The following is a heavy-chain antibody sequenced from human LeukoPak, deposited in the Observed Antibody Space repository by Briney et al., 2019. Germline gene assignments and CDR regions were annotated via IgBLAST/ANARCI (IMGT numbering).Heavy chain of an antibody. CDR1: GFSLSSYA. Sequence: GGSLRLSCAASGFSLSSYAMSWVRQAPGKGLEWVANIKQDGSEKYYVDSVKGRFTISRDNAKNSLYLQMNSLRAEDTAVYYCARVRGVWYYYYYMDVWGKGATVTVSS. J-gene: IGHJ6*03. V-gene: IGHV3-7*01. CDR2: IKQDGSEK. D-gene: IGHD3-10*01. CDR3: ARVRGVWYYYYYMDV.